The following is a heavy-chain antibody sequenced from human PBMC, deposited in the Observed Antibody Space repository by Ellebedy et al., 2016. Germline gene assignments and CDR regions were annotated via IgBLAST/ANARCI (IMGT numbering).Heavy chain of an antibody. CDR1: GYSFTSYW. V-gene: IGHV5-51*01. CDR2: IYPDDSET. J-gene: IGHJ4*02. Sequence: GESLKISCKGSGYSFTSYWIGWVRQMPGKGLEWMGIIYPDDSETRYSPSFQGRVTISADKSIKTVYLQWSSLRASDTAMYYCVRYLGANDIPAEKFDYWGQGTLVTVSS. CDR3: VRYLGANDIPAEKFDY. D-gene: IGHD2-8*01.